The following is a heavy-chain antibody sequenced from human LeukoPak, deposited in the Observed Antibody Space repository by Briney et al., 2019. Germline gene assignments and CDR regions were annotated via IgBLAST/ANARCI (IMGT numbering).Heavy chain of an antibody. D-gene: IGHD1-26*01. CDR3: ARQNTPHGNFDY. CDR2: IGVAANT. CDR1: GFTFSSYD. J-gene: IGHJ4*02. Sequence: GGSLRLSCAASGFTFSSYDMHWVRQPTGKGLEWVSAIGVAANTFYSGSVKGRFTISRENAKNSLFLLMTSLRADDTAVYYCARQNTPHGNFDYWGQGILVTASS. V-gene: IGHV3-13*01.